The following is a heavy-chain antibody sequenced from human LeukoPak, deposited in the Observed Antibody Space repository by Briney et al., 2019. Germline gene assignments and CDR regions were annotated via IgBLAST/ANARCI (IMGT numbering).Heavy chain of an antibody. CDR3: ARGVFTMVRGALSYYFDY. J-gene: IGHJ4*02. Sequence: ASVKVSCKASGYTFTSYGISWVRQAPGQGLEWMGWISAYNGNTNYAQKLQGRVTMTTDTSTSTAYMELRSLRSDDTAVYYCARGVFTMVRGALSYYFDYWGQGTLVTASS. CDR1: GYTFTSYG. CDR2: ISAYNGNT. D-gene: IGHD3-10*01. V-gene: IGHV1-18*01.